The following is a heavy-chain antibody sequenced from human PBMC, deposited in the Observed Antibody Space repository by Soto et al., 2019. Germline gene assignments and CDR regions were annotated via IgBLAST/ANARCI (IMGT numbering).Heavy chain of an antibody. V-gene: IGHV4-30-4*01. J-gene: IGHJ5*02. Sequence: QVQLRESGPGLVKPSQTLSLTCSVSGASVAGGSYYWSWLRQPPGKGLEWIGYIPSRGRPFYNPSLMRRGTISADTSKNQLSLQLTSVTAADTAVYYCARDQYSGYDFALWGQGTLVTVSS. CDR1: GASVAGGSYY. CDR2: IPSRGRP. D-gene: IGHD5-12*01. CDR3: ARDQYSGYDFAL.